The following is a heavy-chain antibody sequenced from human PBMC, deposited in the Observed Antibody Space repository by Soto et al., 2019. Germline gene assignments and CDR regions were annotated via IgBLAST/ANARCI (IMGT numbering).Heavy chain of an antibody. D-gene: IGHD2-21*01. V-gene: IGHV2-5*02. CDR1: GVSLSTSGMG. CDR2: VYWDDDK. Sequence: QVTLKESGPTLVKPTQTITLTCTFSGVSLSTSGMGVGWLRQPPGKALEWPALVYWDDDKRYSPSLKIRLTITKDTSKHQVVLTMTYMDPVDTATYYCAHMIEGAFFDHGGQGTLVTFSS. J-gene: IGHJ4*02. CDR3: AHMIEGAFFDH.